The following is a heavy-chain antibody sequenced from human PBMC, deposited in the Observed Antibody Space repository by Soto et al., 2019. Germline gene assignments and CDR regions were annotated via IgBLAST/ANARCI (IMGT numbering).Heavy chain of an antibody. CDR1: GGYISNDY. V-gene: IGHV4-59*01. D-gene: IGHD1-7*01. CDR3: ARGIAGTASGRAFDI. Sequence: TLSLTCTVSGGYISNDYWSWIRQPPGKELEWIGYIYNSGSTNYNPSLKSRVTISVDTSKNQFSLRLSSVTSADTAVYYCARGIAGTASGRAFDIWGQGTMVTVSS. J-gene: IGHJ3*02. CDR2: IYNSGST.